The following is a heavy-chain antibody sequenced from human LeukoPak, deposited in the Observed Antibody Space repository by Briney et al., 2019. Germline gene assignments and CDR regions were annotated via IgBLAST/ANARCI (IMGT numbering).Heavy chain of an antibody. CDR3: ARDPSYYDILTGYSRPNPFDY. Sequence: ASVKVSCKASGYTFTSYGISWLRQAPGQGLEWMGWISAYNGNTNYAQKLPGRVTMTTDTSTSTAYMELRSLRSDDTAVYYCARDPSYYDILTGYSRPNPFDYWGQGTLVTVSS. D-gene: IGHD3-9*01. V-gene: IGHV1-18*01. J-gene: IGHJ4*02. CDR2: ISAYNGNT. CDR1: GYTFTSYG.